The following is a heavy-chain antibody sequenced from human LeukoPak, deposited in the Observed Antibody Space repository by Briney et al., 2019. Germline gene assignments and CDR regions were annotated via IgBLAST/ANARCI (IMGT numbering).Heavy chain of an antibody. CDR1: GGSISSGSYY. J-gene: IGHJ6*03. V-gene: IGHV4-61*02. Sequence: SETLSLTCTVSGGSISSGSYYWSWIRQPAGKGLEWIGRIYYSGSTYYNPSLKSRVTISVDTSKNQFSLKLSSVTAADTAVYYCARSNCGYDSIPNYMDVWGKGTTVTVSS. D-gene: IGHD5-12*01. CDR3: ARSNCGYDSIPNYMDV. CDR2: IYYSGST.